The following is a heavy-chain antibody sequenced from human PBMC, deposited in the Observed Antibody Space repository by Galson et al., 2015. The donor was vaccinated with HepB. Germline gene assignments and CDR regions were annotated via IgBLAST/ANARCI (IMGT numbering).Heavy chain of an antibody. Sequence: SLRLSCAASGFSFSSYAMSWVRQAPGKGLEWVSSITNSGGSTHYADSVKGRFTFSRDNSKSTLYLQMNSLRAEDTAVYYCAKDQYGRTGYFYFDYWGQGTLVTVSS. CDR3: AKDQYGRTGYFYFDY. J-gene: IGHJ4*02. CDR1: GFSFSSYA. D-gene: IGHD1-1*01. V-gene: IGHV3-23*01. CDR2: ITNSGGST.